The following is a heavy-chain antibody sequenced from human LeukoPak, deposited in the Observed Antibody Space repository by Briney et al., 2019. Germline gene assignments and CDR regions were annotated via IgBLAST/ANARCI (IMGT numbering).Heavy chain of an antibody. CDR3: ARYYNWNEYGDAFDI. CDR2: IKQDGSEK. V-gene: IGHV3-7*01. Sequence: GGSLRLSCAASGFAFSSYWMSWVRQAPGKGLEWVANIKQDGSEKYYVDSVKGRFTISRDNAKNSLYLQMNSLRAEDTAVYYCARYYNWNEYGDAFDIWGQGTMVTVSS. J-gene: IGHJ3*02. D-gene: IGHD1-1*01. CDR1: GFAFSSYW.